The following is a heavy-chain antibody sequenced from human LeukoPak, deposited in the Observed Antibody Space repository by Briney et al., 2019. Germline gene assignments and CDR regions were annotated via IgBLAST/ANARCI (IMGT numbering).Heavy chain of an antibody. J-gene: IGHJ5*02. CDR3: ARRENP. Sequence: SETLSLTCTVSGGSISSYYWSWIRQPPGKGLEWIGYIYYSGSTNYNPSLKSRVTISVDTSKNQFSLKLSSVTAADTAVYYCARRENPWGQGTLVTVSS. CDR2: IYYSGST. CDR1: GGSISSYY. V-gene: IGHV4-59*08.